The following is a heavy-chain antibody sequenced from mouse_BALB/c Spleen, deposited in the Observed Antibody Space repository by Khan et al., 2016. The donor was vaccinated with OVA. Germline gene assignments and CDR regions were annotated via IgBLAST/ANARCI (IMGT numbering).Heavy chain of an antibody. CDR1: GFAFNSYD. J-gene: IGHJ3*01. Sequence: DVQLVESGGGLVKPGGSLKLSCEVSGFAFNSYDMSWVGQTPEKRLEWVATMSSTGTYTYYPDSVKGRVTISRDPARNTLYLQMSSLRSEEPALYYLTRPSYYDTPLFTYCGQGTLVTVSA. CDR2: MSSTGTYT. V-gene: IGHV5-9*02. D-gene: IGHD2-4*01. CDR3: TRPSYYDTPLFTY.